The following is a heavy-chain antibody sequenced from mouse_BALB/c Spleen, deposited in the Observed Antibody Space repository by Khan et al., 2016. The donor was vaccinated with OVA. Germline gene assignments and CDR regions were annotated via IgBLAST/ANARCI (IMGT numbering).Heavy chain of an antibody. V-gene: IGHV1-18*01. CDR2: INPKNGVT. Sequence: EVQLQQSGPELVKPGASVKISCKTSGYTFTEYTLHWVKQSHGKSLEWIGVINPKNGVTSYNQKFKGKATLTVDKSSSTAYMEFRSLTSEDSAVYYCARDAGRYWGQGTPVTVSS. J-gene: IGHJ4*01. CDR1: GYTFTEYT. D-gene: IGHD3-3*01. CDR3: ARDAGRY.